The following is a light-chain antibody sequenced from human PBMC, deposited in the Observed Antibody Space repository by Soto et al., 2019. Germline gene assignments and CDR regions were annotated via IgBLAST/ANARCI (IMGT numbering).Light chain of an antibody. J-gene: IGKJ1*01. CDR1: ESISNN. Sequence: DIQMTQSPSSLSASVGDRVTITCRASESISNNLNWYQQKPGKAPKLLLYPASTLQSGVPSRFSGGGSGSDFTLTIGSLQPEDFTPYYCQQTYSTPRGAFGQGTKVDIK. V-gene: IGKV1-39*01. CDR3: QQTYSTPRGA. CDR2: PAS.